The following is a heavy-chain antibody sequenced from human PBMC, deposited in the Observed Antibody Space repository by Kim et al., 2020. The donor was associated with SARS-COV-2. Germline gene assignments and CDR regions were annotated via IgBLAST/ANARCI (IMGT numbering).Heavy chain of an antibody. V-gene: IGHV3-15*01. CDR1: GFTFSNAW. CDR3: TTDSITFEDDWFDP. Sequence: GGSLRLSCAASGFTFSNAWMRWVRQAPGKGLEWVGRIKSKTYGWTTDYAAPVKGRFTISRDDSKSTLYLQMNSLKTEDTAVYYCTTDSITFEDDWFDPWGQGTLVTVSS. J-gene: IGHJ5*02. CDR2: IKSKTYGWTT. D-gene: IGHD3-10*01.